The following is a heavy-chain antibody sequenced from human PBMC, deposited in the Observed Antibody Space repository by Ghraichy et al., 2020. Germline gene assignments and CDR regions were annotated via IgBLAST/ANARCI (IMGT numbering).Heavy chain of an antibody. J-gene: IGHJ6*02. V-gene: IGHV3-48*02. CDR2: ITSRSSFI. CDR3: ARGSTVVRFFYYGGMDV. CDR1: GFTFSSYS. D-gene: IGHD4-23*01. Sequence: LSLTCVGSGFTFSSYSMNWVRQSPGRGLEWVSYITSRSSFISYADSVKGRFTISRDNAQNSLYLQMNSLRDEDTAVYYCARGSTVVRFFYYGGMDVWGQGTTVTVSS.